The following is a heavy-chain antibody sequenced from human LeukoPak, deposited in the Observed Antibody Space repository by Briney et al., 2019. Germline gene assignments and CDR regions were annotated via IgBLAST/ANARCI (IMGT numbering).Heavy chain of an antibody. V-gene: IGHV3-11*06. J-gene: IGHJ3*02. CDR1: GFTFSDYY. CDR2: ISSSSSYI. D-gene: IGHD3-22*01. CDR3: ARDPYDSGGYGAFDM. Sequence: GGSLRLSCAASGFTFSDYYMSWIRRAPGKGLEWVSSISSSSSYIYYADSVKGRFTISRDNAKNSLYLQMNSLRAEDTAVYYCARDPYDSGGYGAFDMWGQGTMVTVSS.